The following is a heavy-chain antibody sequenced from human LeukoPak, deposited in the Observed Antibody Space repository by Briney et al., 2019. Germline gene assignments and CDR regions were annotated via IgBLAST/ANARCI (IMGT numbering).Heavy chain of an antibody. CDR2: IYYSGST. D-gene: IGHD3-22*01. Sequence: SETLSLTCTVSGGSISSYYWSWIRQPPGKGLEWIGYIYYSGSTNYNPSLKSRVTISVDTSKNQFSLKLSSVTAADTAVYYCARDNRPYYYDSSGYYRDYWGQGTLVTVSS. CDR3: ARDNRPYYYDSSGYYRDY. CDR1: GGSISSYY. V-gene: IGHV4-59*01. J-gene: IGHJ4*02.